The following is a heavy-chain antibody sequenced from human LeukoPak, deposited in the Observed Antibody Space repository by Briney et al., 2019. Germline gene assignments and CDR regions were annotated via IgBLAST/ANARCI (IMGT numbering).Heavy chain of an antibody. D-gene: IGHD1-26*01. CDR2: TSGSGSSI. J-gene: IGHJ4*02. CDR1: GFTFSNYA. V-gene: IGHV3-23*01. CDR3: AREDEAYSGSRIDY. Sequence: PGGSLRLSCAASGFTFSNYAMSWVRQAPGKGLEWVSGTSGSGSSIYYADSVKGRFTISRDNSKNTLYMQMDSLRAEDTAAYYCAREDEAYSGSRIDYWGQGTLVTVSS.